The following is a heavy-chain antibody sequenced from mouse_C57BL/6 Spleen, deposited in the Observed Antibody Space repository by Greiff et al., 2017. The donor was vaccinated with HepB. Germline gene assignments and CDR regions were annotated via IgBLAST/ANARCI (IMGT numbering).Heavy chain of an antibody. J-gene: IGHJ4*01. D-gene: IGHD1-1*01. CDR2: IHPNSGST. CDR3: ARVDGSSRYYAMYY. Sequence: VKLMESGAELVKPGASVKLSCKASGYTFTSYWMHWVKQRPGQGLEWIGMIHPNSGSTNYNEKFKSKATLTVDKYASTAYMQLSCLTSEDSAGYYCARVDGSSRYYAMYYWGQGTSVTGAS. V-gene: IGHV1-64*01. CDR1: GYTFTSYW.